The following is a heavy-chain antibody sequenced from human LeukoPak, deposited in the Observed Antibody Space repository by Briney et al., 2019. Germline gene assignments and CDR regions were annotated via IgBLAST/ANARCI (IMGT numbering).Heavy chain of an antibody. Sequence: SETLSLTCTVSGGSISSGSYYWSWIRQPAGKGLEWVGRIYTSGSTNYNPPLKSRVTISVDTSKNQFSLKLSSVTAADTAVYYCARESDSAAAYNWFDPWGQGTLVTVSS. CDR1: GGSISSGSYY. D-gene: IGHD6-13*01. J-gene: IGHJ5*02. V-gene: IGHV4-61*02. CDR2: IYTSGST. CDR3: ARESDSAAAYNWFDP.